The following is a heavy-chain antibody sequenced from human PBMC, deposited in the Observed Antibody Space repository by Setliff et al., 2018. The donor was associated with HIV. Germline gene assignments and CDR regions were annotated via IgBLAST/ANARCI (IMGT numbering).Heavy chain of an antibody. J-gene: IGHJ4*02. D-gene: IGHD4-17*01. Sequence: KTSETLSLTCTVSGGSISSSSYYWGWIRQPPGKGLEWIGSIYYSGSTYYNPPLKSRVTISVDTSKNQFSLKLSSVTAADTAVYYCVRDDYGYNGKGFDYWGPGTLVTVSS. CDR3: VRDDYGYNGKGFDY. CDR1: GGSISSSSYY. CDR2: IYYSGST. V-gene: IGHV4-39*02.